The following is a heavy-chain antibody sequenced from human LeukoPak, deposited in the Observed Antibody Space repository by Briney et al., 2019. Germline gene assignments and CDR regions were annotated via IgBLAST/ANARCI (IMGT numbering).Heavy chain of an antibody. D-gene: IGHD3-9*01. CDR1: GGSFSGYY. V-gene: IGHV4-34*01. J-gene: IGHJ4*02. Sequence: PSETLSLTCAVYGGSFSGYYWSWIRQPPGKGLEWIGEINHSGSTNYNPSLKSRVTISVDTSKNQFSLRLSSVTAADTAVYYCARHGSRYFGFLNYWGQGTLVTVSS. CDR3: ARHGSRYFGFLNY. CDR2: INHSGST.